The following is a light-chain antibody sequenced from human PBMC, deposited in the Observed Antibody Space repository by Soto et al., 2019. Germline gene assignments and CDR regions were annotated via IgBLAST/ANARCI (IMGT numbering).Light chain of an antibody. Sequence: EIVMTQSPATLSVSPGERATLSCRASQSVSSNLDWYQQKPGQAPRLLIYGASTRATGIPARFSGSGSGTEFALTISSLQSEDFVVYYCQQYNNWPPRGTFGQGTKVEIK. CDR3: QQYNNWPPRGT. CDR1: QSVSSN. CDR2: GAS. V-gene: IGKV3-15*01. J-gene: IGKJ1*01.